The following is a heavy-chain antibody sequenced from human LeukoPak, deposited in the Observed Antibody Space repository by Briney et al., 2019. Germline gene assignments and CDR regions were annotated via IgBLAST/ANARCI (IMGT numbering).Heavy chain of an antibody. CDR1: GFTFSKYW. CDR2: INTDGTVT. D-gene: IGHD3-22*01. CDR3: TRGSNRYDSSDFDH. V-gene: IGHV3-74*01. J-gene: IGHJ4*02. Sequence: GGSLRLSCAASGFTFSKYWMLWVRQARGKGLESVSRINTDGTVTTYADSVKGRFTVSRDNADNTMFLQMNSVRDEDTAVYYCTRGSNRYDSSDFDHWGQGTLVTVSS.